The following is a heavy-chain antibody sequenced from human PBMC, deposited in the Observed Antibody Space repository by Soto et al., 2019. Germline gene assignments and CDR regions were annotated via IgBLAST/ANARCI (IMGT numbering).Heavy chain of an antibody. CDR1: GFTFSSYG. V-gene: IGHV3-33*01. D-gene: IGHD3-10*01. J-gene: IGHJ4*02. CDR3: ARDQNYYGSGSYLPFDY. Sequence: GGSLRLSCAASGFTFSSYGMHWVRQAPGKGLEWVAVIWYDGSNKYYADSVKGRFTISRDNSKNTLYLQMNSLRAEDTAVYYCARDQNYYGSGSYLPFDYWGQGTLVTVSS. CDR2: IWYDGSNK.